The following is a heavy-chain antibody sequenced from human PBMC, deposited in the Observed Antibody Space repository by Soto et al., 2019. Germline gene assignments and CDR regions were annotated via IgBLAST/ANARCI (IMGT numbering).Heavy chain of an antibody. D-gene: IGHD1-1*01. CDR1: GFTFSYNA. CDR2: ISYDGDNK. Sequence: QVQLVESGGGVVQPGRSLRLSCAASGFTFSYNALNWVRQAPGKGLEWVAVISYDGDNKYIAEAVKGRLTISRDNPKNTVSLHMNSLRTEDTAMYFCARGTTTSAFSVMDVWGQGTTVTVSS. CDR3: ARGTTTSAFSVMDV. J-gene: IGHJ6*02. V-gene: IGHV3-30-3*01.